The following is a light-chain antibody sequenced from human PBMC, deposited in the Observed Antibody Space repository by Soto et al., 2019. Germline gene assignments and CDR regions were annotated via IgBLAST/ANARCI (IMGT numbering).Light chain of an antibody. CDR2: LGS. CDR1: QSLLHGNGYKY. J-gene: IGKJ2*01. CDR3: MQALQTPYT. Sequence: DIVMTQSPLSLPVTSGEPASISCRSSQSLLHGNGYKYLEWYLQKPGQSPQLLIYLGSNRASGVPDRFSGSGSGTDFTLKISRVEAEDVGIYYCMQALQTPYTFGQGTKVEVK. V-gene: IGKV2-28*01.